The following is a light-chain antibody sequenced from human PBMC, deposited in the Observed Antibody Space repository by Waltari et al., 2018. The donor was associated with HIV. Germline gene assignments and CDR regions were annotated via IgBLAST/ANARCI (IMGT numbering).Light chain of an antibody. Sequence: QSVLTQPPSVSGAPGQRVTISCTGPTSTTGAGYDVPWYQQLPGTAPKLLIYANIHRPSGVPDRFSVSKSATSASLAITGLQAEDEADYFCQSYDSSLSAYVVFGGGTKLTVL. CDR1: TSTTGAGYD. J-gene: IGLJ2*01. V-gene: IGLV1-40*01. CDR3: QSYDSSLSAYVV. CDR2: ANI.